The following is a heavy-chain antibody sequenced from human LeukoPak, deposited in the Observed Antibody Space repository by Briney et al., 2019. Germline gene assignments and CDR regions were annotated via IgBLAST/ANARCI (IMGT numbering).Heavy chain of an antibody. Sequence: GASVEVPCKASGYTFTSYYMHWVRQAPGQGLEWMGIINPSGGSTSYAQKFQGRVTMTRDTSTSTVYMELSRLRSDDTAVYYCAREVSGYDFWSGTSHYYMDVWGKGTTVTVSS. CDR1: GYTFTSYY. CDR3: AREVSGYDFWSGTSHYYMDV. D-gene: IGHD3-3*01. J-gene: IGHJ6*03. V-gene: IGHV1-46*01. CDR2: INPSGGST.